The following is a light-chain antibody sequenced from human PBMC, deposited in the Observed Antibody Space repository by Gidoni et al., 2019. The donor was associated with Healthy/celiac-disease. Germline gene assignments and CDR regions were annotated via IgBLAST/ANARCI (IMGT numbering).Light chain of an antibody. CDR3: QAWDSSTVV. Sequence: SYDLTQPPSVSLSPGQPASITGSGDKLGDKYACWYQQKPGQSPVLVIYQDSKRPSGVPERFSGSNSGNTATLTISGTQAMDEADYYCQAWDSSTVVFGGGTKLTVL. CDR1: KLGDKY. CDR2: QDS. V-gene: IGLV3-1*01. J-gene: IGLJ2*01.